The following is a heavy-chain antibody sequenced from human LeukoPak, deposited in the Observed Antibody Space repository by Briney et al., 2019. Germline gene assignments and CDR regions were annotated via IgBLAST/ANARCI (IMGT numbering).Heavy chain of an antibody. J-gene: IGHJ4*02. CDR2: IYHGGST. CDR3: ARHAVRGSSWYVRDY. V-gene: IGHV4-30-2*01. CDR1: GGSISSGGYS. D-gene: IGHD6-13*01. Sequence: PSQTLSLTCTVSGGSISSGGYSWSWIRQPPGKGLEWIGYIYHGGSTNYNPSLKSRVTISVDTSKNQFSLKLSSVTAADTAVYYCARHAVRGSSWYVRDYWGQGTLVTVSS.